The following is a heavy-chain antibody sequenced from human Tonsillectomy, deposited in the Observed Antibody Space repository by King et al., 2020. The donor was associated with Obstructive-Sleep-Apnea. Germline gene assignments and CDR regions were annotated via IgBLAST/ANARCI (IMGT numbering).Heavy chain of an antibody. CDR1: GGSISSYY. Sequence: VQLQESGPGLVKPSETLSLTCTVSGGSISSYYWSWMRQPPGKGLEWSGYIYYSGSTNYNPSLKSRVTISVDTSKNQFSLRLSSVTAADTAVYYCASGRGGGEDWFDPWSQGTLVTVSS. CDR2: IYYSGST. CDR3: ASGRGGGEDWFDP. J-gene: IGHJ5*02. V-gene: IGHV4-59*01. D-gene: IGHD1-26*01.